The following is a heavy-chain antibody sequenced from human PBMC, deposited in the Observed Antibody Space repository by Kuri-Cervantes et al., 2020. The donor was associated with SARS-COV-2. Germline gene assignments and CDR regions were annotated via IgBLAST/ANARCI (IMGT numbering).Heavy chain of an antibody. J-gene: IGHJ1*01. CDR3: ARGLTTVTTLDFQH. CDR2: IKQDGSEK. CDR1: GFTFSSYG. Sequence: GESLKISCAASGFTFSSYGMHWVRQAPGKGLEWVANIKQDGSEKYYVDSVKGRFTISRDNAKNSLYLQMNSLRAEDTAVYYCARGLTTVTTLDFQHWGQGTLVTVSS. D-gene: IGHD4-17*01. V-gene: IGHV3-7*01.